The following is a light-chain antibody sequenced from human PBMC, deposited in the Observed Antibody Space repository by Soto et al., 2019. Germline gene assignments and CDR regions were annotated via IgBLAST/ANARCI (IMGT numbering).Light chain of an antibody. J-gene: IGKJ5*01. Sequence: DIQMTQSPSTLSASVGDRVTITCRASQSVNRWLAWYQQKPGKAPKLLIYDASNLETGVPSRFSGSGSGTDFTVTISSLQPEDFATYSCQQYYNLPITFGQGTRLEIK. CDR3: QQYYNLPIT. V-gene: IGKV1-5*01. CDR1: QSVNRW. CDR2: DAS.